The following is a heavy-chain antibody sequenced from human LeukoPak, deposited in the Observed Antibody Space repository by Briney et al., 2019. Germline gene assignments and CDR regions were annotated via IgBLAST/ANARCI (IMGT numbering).Heavy chain of an antibody. V-gene: IGHV1-69*13. CDR3: ARGGAYSGYDYGY. Sequence: AASVKVSCKASGGTFSSYAISWVRQAPGQGLEWMGGIIPIFGTANYAQKFQGRVTITADESTSTAYMELSSLRSEDTAVYYCARGGAYSGYDYGYWSQGTLVTVSS. D-gene: IGHD5-12*01. CDR1: GGTFSSYA. J-gene: IGHJ4*02. CDR2: IIPIFGTA.